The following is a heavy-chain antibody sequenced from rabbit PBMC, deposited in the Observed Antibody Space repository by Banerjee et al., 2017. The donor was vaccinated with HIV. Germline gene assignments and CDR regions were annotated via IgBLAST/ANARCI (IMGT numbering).Heavy chain of an antibody. CDR3: AKDTARSYYNL. CDR1: GFSFSSNA. J-gene: IGHJ4*01. CDR2: INTGSGST. D-gene: IGHD8-1*01. V-gene: IGHV1S45*01. Sequence: QEQLEESGGDLVKPEGSLTLTCTASGFSFSSNAMCWVRQAPGKGLEWIGCINTGSGSTYYASWAKGRFTISKTSSTTVTLQMTSLTVADTATYFCAKDTARSYYNLWGPGTLVTVS.